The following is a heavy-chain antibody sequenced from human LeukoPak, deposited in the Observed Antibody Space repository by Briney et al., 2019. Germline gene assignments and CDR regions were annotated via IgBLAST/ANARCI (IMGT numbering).Heavy chain of an antibody. CDR3: ARDGMWFGEFRFDY. CDR2: IYFSGST. Sequence: SETLSLTCTVSGGSLSSTTYYWGWIRQPPGKGLEWIGSIYFSGSTYYNPSLKSRVTISVDTSKNQFSLKLSAVTDVDTAVYYCARDGMWFGEFRFDYWGQGTLVTVSS. J-gene: IGHJ4*02. CDR1: GGSLSSTTYY. V-gene: IGHV4-39*07. D-gene: IGHD3-10*01.